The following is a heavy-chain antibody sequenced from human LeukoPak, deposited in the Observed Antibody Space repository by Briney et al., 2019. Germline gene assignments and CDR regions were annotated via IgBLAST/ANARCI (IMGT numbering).Heavy chain of an antibody. V-gene: IGHV3-30*02. CDR3: AKDGYCSSTSCYIFDY. D-gene: IGHD2-2*03. Sequence: GGSLRLSCAASGFTFSSYGMHWVRQAPGKGLEWVAFIRYDGSNKYYADSVKGRFTISRDNSKNTLYLQMNSLRAEDTAVYYCAKDGYCSSTSCYIFDYWGQGTLVTVSS. CDR2: IRYDGSNK. J-gene: IGHJ4*02. CDR1: GFTFSSYG.